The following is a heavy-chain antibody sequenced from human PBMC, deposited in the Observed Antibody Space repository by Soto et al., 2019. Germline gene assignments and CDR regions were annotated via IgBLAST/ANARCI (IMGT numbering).Heavy chain of an antibody. CDR2: INYNVNT. CDR1: GDSISSSTYY. CDR3: ATFGVVILIIDY. V-gene: IGHV4-39*01. J-gene: IGHJ4*02. Sequence: HLQLQESGPGLVKHSENLSLTCTISGDSISSSTYYWGWIRQPPGKGLEWIGSINYNVNTYSSPSLKRRLTISVDTPNKQFSLKLSSVTAADTAVYFCATFGVVILIIDYWGQGLLVAGSS. D-gene: IGHD3-3*01.